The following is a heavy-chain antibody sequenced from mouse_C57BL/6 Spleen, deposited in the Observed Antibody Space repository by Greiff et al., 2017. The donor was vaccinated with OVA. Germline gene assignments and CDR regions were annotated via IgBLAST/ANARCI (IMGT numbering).Heavy chain of an antibody. CDR1: GYTFTSYW. CDR2: IYPGSGST. V-gene: IGHV1-55*01. D-gene: IGHD2-4*01. J-gene: IGHJ3*01. Sequence: QVQLQQPGAELVKPGASVKMSCKASGYTFTSYWITWVKQRPGQGLEWIGDIYPGSGSTNYNEKFKSKATLTVDTSSSTAYMQLSSLTSEDSAVYCCARFDDYDGAWFAYWGQGTLVTVSA. CDR3: ARFDDYDGAWFAY.